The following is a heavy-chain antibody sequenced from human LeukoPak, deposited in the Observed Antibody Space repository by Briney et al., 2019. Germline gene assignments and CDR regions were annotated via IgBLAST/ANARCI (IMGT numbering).Heavy chain of an antibody. J-gene: IGHJ5*02. CDR2: INHSGST. D-gene: IGHD4-11*01. V-gene: IGHV4-34*01. Sequence: PSETLSLTCAVYGGSFSGYYWSWIRQPPGKGLEWIGEINHSGSTNYNPSLKSRVTISVDTSKNQFSLKLSSVTAADTAVYYCARARYSIHNWFDPWGQGTLVTVSS. CDR3: ARARYSIHNWFDP. CDR1: GGSFSGYY.